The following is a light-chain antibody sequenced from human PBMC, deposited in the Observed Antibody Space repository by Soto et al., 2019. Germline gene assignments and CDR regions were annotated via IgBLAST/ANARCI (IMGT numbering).Light chain of an antibody. V-gene: IGKV1-39*01. Sequence: DIQMTQSPSSLSASVGCRCTITCRASQSIRSYLNWYQQKPGKAPKLLIYAASSLQSGVPSRFTGSGSGTEFTLTIHSMKPDDFATDDCQQYSVYWTFGQGTKVDIK. CDR1: QSIRSY. CDR2: AAS. J-gene: IGKJ1*01. CDR3: QQYSVYWT.